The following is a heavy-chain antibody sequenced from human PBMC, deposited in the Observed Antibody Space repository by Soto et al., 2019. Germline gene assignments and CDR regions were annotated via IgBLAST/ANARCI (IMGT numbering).Heavy chain of an antibody. CDR2: TYWDDDK. Sequence: VSGPTLVNPTQTLTLTCTCSGFSVTTSGVGVGWIRQPPGKALEWLALTYWDDDKRYSPSLKSRLTITKDTSKNQVVLTMTNMDPVDTATYYCARRIAAAAFDYWGKGTLVTVSS. J-gene: IGHJ4*02. CDR1: GFSVTTSGVG. D-gene: IGHD6-13*01. CDR3: ARRIAAAAFDY. V-gene: IGHV2-5*02.